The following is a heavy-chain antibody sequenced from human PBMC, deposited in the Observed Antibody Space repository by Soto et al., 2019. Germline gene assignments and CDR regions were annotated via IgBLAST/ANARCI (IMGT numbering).Heavy chain of an antibody. D-gene: IGHD3-10*01. CDR1: GGSISQYY. V-gene: IGHV4-4*07. Sequence: QVQLQESGPGLVKPSETLSLSCGVSGGSISQYYWSWIRQPAGKGLAWIGRIYSGGSTNYNPSHQSRVTLSVDTSKNKFSLKPSSVAAADTAVYYCARGPVGFGDFGLAYWGQGTLVTVSS. CDR2: IYSGGST. CDR3: ARGPVGFGDFGLAY. J-gene: IGHJ4*02.